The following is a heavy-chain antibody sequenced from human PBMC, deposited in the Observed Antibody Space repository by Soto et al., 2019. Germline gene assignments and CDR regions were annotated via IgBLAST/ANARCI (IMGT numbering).Heavy chain of an antibody. D-gene: IGHD6-19*01. CDR1: GLTFIGYA. Sequence: GGSLRLSCAASGLTFIGYAMSWVRQAPRKGLEWVSAISGSGGSTYYADSVKGRFTISRDNSKNTLYLQMNSLRAEDTAVYYCAKVYSSGWRANQYFQHWGQGTLVTVSS. V-gene: IGHV3-23*01. CDR2: ISGSGGST. J-gene: IGHJ1*01. CDR3: AKVYSSGWRANQYFQH.